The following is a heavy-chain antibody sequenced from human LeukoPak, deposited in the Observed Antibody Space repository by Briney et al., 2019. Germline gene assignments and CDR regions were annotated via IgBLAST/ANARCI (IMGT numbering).Heavy chain of an antibody. CDR2: ISTYNGNT. J-gene: IGHJ4*02. D-gene: IGHD6-19*01. CDR3: AKELSSSGWSMEGCDY. Sequence: ASVKVSCKASGYTFTSYGISWVRQAPGQGLEWMGWISTYNGNTNYAQKLQGRVTMTTDTSTSTAYMELRSLISDDAAVYYCAKELSSSGWSMEGCDYWGQGTLVTVSS. V-gene: IGHV1-18*01. CDR1: GYTFTSYG.